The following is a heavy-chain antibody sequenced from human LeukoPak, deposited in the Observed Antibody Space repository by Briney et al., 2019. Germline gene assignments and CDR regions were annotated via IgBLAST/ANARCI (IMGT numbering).Heavy chain of an antibody. V-gene: IGHV3-72*01. CDR1: GFTFSDYY. D-gene: IGHD7-27*01. Sequence: GGSLRLSCAASGFTFSDYYMDWVRQAPGKGLEWVGRIRKKANSYTTEYAASVKGRFTISRDDSKNSLYLQMNGLKTDDTAVYYCARGNRGFDYWGQGTLVTVSS. CDR2: IRKKANSYTT. J-gene: IGHJ4*02. CDR3: ARGNRGFDY.